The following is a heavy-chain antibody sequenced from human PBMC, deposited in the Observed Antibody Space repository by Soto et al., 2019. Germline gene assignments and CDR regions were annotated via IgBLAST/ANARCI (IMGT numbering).Heavy chain of an antibody. V-gene: IGHV3-9*01. CDR2: ISWNGDTK. J-gene: IGHJ5*02. CDR1: GFIFDDYG. CDR3: AKGRSYVSGLGQSWFDP. D-gene: IGHD3-10*01. Sequence: EVQLVESGGGLVQPGRSLRLSCAASGFIFDDYGMHWVRQAPGKGLEWVSGISWNGDTKGYADSVKGRFTISRDNAKNSLYLQMNSLRVEDTALYYCAKGRSYVSGLGQSWFDPWGQGTLVTVSS.